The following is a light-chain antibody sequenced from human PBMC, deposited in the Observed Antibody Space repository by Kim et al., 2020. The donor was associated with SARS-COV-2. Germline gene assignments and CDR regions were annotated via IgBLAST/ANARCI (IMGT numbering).Light chain of an antibody. Sequence: EIVLTQSPGTLSLSPGERAILSCRASQSVSSNYLAWYQQPPGQAPRVLICGASDKATGIPDRFSGSGSGTDFTLTISRLEPEDFAVYYCQQYGSSPWTFGQGTKVDIK. CDR2: GAS. CDR1: QSVSSNY. V-gene: IGKV3-20*01. CDR3: QQYGSSPWT. J-gene: IGKJ1*01.